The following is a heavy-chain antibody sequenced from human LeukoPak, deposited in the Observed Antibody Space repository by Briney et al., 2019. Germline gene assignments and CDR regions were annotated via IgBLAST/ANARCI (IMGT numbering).Heavy chain of an antibody. CDR3: ARDCGGDCYYGY. J-gene: IGHJ4*02. CDR1: GFPFIEYS. Sequence: GGSLRLSCTASGFPFIEYSMNWVRQAPGKGLEWISYIGIDSGNTKYADSVRGRFTISTDKAKNSLYLQMNSLRVEDTAVYYYARDCGGDCYYGYWGQGTLVTVSS. V-gene: IGHV3-48*01. CDR2: IGIDSGNT. D-gene: IGHD2-21*02.